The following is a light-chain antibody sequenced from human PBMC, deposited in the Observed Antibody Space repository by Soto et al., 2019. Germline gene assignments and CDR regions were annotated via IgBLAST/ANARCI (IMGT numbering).Light chain of an antibody. CDR3: QQYVSSPPYT. V-gene: IGKV3-20*01. J-gene: IGKJ2*01. Sequence: EIVLMQSPGTLSLSPGERATLSCRASQSVSSNYLAWYQQKPGQAPRLLIFGASSRATGIPDRFSGSGSGTDFTLSISRLEPEDFAVYYCQQYVSSPPYTFGLGTKLEIK. CDR1: QSVSSNY. CDR2: GAS.